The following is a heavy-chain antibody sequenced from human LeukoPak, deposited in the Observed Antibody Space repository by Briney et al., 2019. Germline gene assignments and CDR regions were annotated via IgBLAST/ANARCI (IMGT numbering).Heavy chain of an antibody. CDR1: GFTFSDYY. CDR3: ARAKTTVTTSYYYYGMDV. Sequence: PGGSLRLSCTASGFTFSDYYMSWIRQAPGKGLEWVSFISSSGTSMNYANSVQGRFTISRDNAKNSLYLQMNSLRAADTAVYFCARAKTTVTTSYYYYGMDVWGQGTTVTVSS. CDR2: ISSSGTSM. J-gene: IGHJ6*02. V-gene: IGHV3-11*01. D-gene: IGHD4-17*01.